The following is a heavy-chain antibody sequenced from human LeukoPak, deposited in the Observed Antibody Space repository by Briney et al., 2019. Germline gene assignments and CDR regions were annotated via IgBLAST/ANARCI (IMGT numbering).Heavy chain of an antibody. CDR1: GGTFSSYA. CDR2: IIPIFGTA. V-gene: IGHV1-69*06. D-gene: IGHD4-11*01. Sequence: SVKVSCKASGGTFSSYAISWVRQAPGQGLEWMGGIIPIFGTANYAQKFQGRVTITADKSTSTAYMELSSLRSEDTAVYYCARAGLYSDYRNNWFDPWGQGTLVTVSS. J-gene: IGHJ5*02. CDR3: ARAGLYSDYRNNWFDP.